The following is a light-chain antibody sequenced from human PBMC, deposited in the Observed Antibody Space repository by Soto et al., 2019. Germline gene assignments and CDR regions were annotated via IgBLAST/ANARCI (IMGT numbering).Light chain of an antibody. CDR3: QQYLSSQYT. Sequence: DIQMTQVPSTLSASVGDRVTITCRASQTTNTWLAWYQQKPGTAPKVLIYDASSFVGGVPSRWSASGSGTEFSLTISSLPPGGLATYYCQQYLSSQYTSGQGTKVEI. J-gene: IGKJ2*01. CDR1: QTTNTW. V-gene: IGKV1-5*01. CDR2: DAS.